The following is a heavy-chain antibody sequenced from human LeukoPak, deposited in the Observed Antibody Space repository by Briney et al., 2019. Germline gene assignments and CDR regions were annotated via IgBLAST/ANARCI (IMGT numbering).Heavy chain of an antibody. Sequence: ASVKVSCKASGYTFTGYYMHWVRQAPGQGLEWMRRINPNSGGTNYAQKFQGRVTMTRDTSVSTAYMELSRLRSDDTAVYYCASSSSICKYYFDHWGQGTLLTVSS. CDR1: GYTFTGYY. D-gene: IGHD6-13*01. CDR3: ASSSSICKYYFDH. J-gene: IGHJ4*02. CDR2: INPNSGGT. V-gene: IGHV1-2*06.